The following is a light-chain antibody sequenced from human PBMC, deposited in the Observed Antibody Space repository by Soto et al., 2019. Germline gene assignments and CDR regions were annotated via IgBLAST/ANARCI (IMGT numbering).Light chain of an antibody. Sequence: EIVVTQSPATLSVSPGERATLSWRASQNLRSSLAWYQQKPGQAPRLLIYGASTRATGIPARFSGSGSGTEFTLTISSLQSEDFAVYFCQQYNIWPQTFGQGTKVDIK. J-gene: IGKJ1*01. CDR1: QNLRSS. CDR2: GAS. CDR3: QQYNIWPQT. V-gene: IGKV3-15*01.